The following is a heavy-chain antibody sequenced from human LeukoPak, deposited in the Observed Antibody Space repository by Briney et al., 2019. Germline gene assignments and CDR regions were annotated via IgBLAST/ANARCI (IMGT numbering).Heavy chain of an antibody. Sequence: SVKLSCKASGGTFSSYTISWVRQAPGQGLEWMGRIIPILGIANYAQKFQGRVTITADKSTSTAYMELSSLRSEDTAVYYCARDRSGYAFDTWGQGTMVTVSS. D-gene: IGHD6-19*01. CDR3: ARDRSGYAFDT. CDR1: GGTFSSYT. CDR2: IIPILGIA. V-gene: IGHV1-69*04. J-gene: IGHJ3*02.